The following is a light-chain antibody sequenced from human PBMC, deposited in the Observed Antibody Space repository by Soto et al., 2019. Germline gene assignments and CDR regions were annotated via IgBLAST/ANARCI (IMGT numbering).Light chain of an antibody. CDR1: RSLDSGQ. V-gene: IGKV3D-7*01. Sequence: EIVLTQSPGTLSLSPGESATLSCRASRSLDSGQLAWYQQKPGQAPRLLISGASTRATGIPARFSGSGSGTDFTLTISSLQAEDFAVYYCQQDYNLPFTFGQGTRLEIK. J-gene: IGKJ5*01. CDR2: GAS. CDR3: QQDYNLPFT.